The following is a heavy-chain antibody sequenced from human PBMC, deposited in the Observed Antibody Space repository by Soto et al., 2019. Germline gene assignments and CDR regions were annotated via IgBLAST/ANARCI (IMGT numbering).Heavy chain of an antibody. CDR2: TKTDGST. J-gene: IGHJ3*02. D-gene: IGHD3-10*01. V-gene: IGHV3-74*01. CDR1: GFTFSKHW. Sequence: EVQLVESGGGLVQPGESLILSCAGSGFTFSKHWIHWVRQAPGQGLVWVSRTKTDGSTSYTDSVEGRFSISRDNAKNTLFLQMNSLRAEDTAVYFCARDMRAVPWYGGVSSAFDMCGQGTMVIVSS. CDR3: ARDMRAVPWYGGVSSAFDM.